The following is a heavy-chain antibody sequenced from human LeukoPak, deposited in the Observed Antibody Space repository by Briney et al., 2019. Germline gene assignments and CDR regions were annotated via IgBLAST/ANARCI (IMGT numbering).Heavy chain of an antibody. CDR2: ITHSGST. CDR3: ARRDGYYYGSGSYSQLGY. D-gene: IGHD3-10*01. CDR1: GGSFSGYY. J-gene: IGHJ4*02. Sequence: SETLSLTCAVYGGSFSGYYWSWIRQPPGKGLEWIGEITHSGSTNYNPSLKSRVTISVDTSKNQFSLKLSSVTAADTAVYYCARRDGYYYGSGSYSQLGYWGQGTLVTVSS. V-gene: IGHV4-34*01.